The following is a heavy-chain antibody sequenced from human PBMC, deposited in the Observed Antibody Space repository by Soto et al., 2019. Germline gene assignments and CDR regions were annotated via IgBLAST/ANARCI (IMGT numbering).Heavy chain of an antibody. J-gene: IGHJ3*02. Sequence: GGSLRLSCVASGFTINNYWMTWVRQAPGKGLEWVANIRDDGRDKYYLDSVKGRFSISRDNAKNSMYLQMDSLRAEDTAMYYWARDPKVTDAFDIRGQGTLVTVSS. V-gene: IGHV3-7*01. D-gene: IGHD2-21*02. CDR3: ARDPKVTDAFDI. CDR1: GFTINNYW. CDR2: IRDDGRDK.